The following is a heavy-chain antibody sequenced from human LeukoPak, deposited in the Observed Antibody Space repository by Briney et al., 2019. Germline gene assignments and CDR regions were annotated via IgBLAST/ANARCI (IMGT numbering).Heavy chain of an antibody. CDR2: ISSSRYI. J-gene: IGHJ4*02. V-gene: IGHV3-21*01. D-gene: IGHD6-19*01. CDR3: ARGVAGTL. Sequence: GGSLRLSCAASGFTFSRYSMNWVRQAPGKGLEWVSSISSSRYIYYSDLVKGRSTSTRDNGKNSLYLQMNSLRTEDTAVYWCARGVAGTLGGQGTLVTVSS. CDR1: GFTFSRYS.